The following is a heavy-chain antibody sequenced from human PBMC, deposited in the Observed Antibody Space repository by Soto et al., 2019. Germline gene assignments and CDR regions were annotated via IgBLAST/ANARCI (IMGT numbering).Heavy chain of an antibody. CDR2: ISSSSSYI. J-gene: IGHJ4*02. CDR1: GFTFSSYS. D-gene: IGHD2-21*02. Sequence: PGGSLRLSCAASGFTFSSYSMNWVRQAPGKGLEWVSSISSSSSYIYYADSVKGRFTISRDNAKNSLYLQMNSLRAEDTAVYYCAMALVTAINFDYCGQGTLVTVPP. V-gene: IGHV3-21*01. CDR3: AMALVTAINFDY.